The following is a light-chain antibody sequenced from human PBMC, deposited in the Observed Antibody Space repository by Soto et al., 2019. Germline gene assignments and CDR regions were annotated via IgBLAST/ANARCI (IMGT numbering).Light chain of an antibody. Sequence: EIVLTQSPGTLSLSPGERATLSCRASQSVSSSYLAWYQQKPGQAPRLLIYGASGRATGIPDRFSGSGSGTXXXXTIXXXEXEXFAVYYCQQYGSSPPVTFGQGTRLEIK. V-gene: IGKV3-20*01. J-gene: IGKJ5*01. CDR3: QQYGSSPPVT. CDR1: QSVSSSY. CDR2: GAS.